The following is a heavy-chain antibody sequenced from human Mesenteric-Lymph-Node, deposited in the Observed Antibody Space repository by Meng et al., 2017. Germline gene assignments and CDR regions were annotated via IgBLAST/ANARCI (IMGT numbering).Heavy chain of an antibody. CDR1: GYTFTGYD. CDR2: INPNSGGT. D-gene: IGHD2-2*01. V-gene: IGHV1-2*02. Sequence: ASVKVSCKASGYTFTGYDMHWVRQAPGQGLEWMGWINPNSGGTNYAQKFQGRVTMTRDTSISTAYMELSRLGSDDTAVYYCARGGWVVPAATPPRYWGQGTLVTVSS. J-gene: IGHJ4*02. CDR3: ARGGWVVPAATPPRY.